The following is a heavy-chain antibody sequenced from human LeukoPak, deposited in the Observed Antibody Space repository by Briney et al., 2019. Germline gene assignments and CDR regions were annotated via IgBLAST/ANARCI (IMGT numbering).Heavy chain of an antibody. CDR3: ARDRSGSSNWFDP. CDR1: GFTFSSYS. V-gene: IGHV3-21*01. Sequence: GGSLRLSCAASGFTFSSYSMNWVRQAPGKGLEWVSSIRSSSTDIYYADSVRGRFTISRDNAKNSLYLQMNSLRAENTAVYYCARDRSGSSNWFDPWGQGTLVTVSS. CDR2: IRSSSTDI. D-gene: IGHD5-12*01. J-gene: IGHJ5*02.